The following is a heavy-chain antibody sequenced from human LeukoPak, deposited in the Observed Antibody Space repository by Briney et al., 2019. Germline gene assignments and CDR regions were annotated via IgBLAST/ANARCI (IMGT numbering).Heavy chain of an antibody. CDR1: GGSVSSGSYY. Sequence: SETLPLTCTVSGGSVSSGSYYWSWIRQPPGKGLEWIGYIYYSGSTNYNPSLKNRVTISVDTSKNQFSLKLSSVTAADTAVYYCARDKRDYGDYDSRALFDYWGQGTLVTVSS. V-gene: IGHV4-61*01. D-gene: IGHD4-17*01. J-gene: IGHJ4*02. CDR3: ARDKRDYGDYDSRALFDY. CDR2: IYYSGST.